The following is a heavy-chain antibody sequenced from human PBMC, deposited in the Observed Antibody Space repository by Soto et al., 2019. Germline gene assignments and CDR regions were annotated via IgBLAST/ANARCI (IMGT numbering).Heavy chain of an antibody. CDR2: VSYDEITK. D-gene: IGHD5-18*01. CDR1: GFTFSSYG. CDR3: AKPLGLLRRAMAQGSDY. J-gene: IGHJ4*02. V-gene: IGHV3-30*18. Sequence: LRLSCAASGFTFSSYGMNWVRQAPGKGLEWVAVVSYDEITKYYADSVKGRFTISRDNSKNTVYLQMNSLRPEDTAVYYCAKPLGLLRRAMAQGSDYWGQGTLVTVSS.